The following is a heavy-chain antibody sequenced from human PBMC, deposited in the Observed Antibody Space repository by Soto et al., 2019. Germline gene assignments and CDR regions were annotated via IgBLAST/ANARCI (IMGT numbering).Heavy chain of an antibody. CDR2: VSYDEITK. D-gene: IGHD5-18*01. CDR1: GFTFSSYG. CDR3: AKPLGLLRRAMAQGSDY. J-gene: IGHJ4*02. V-gene: IGHV3-30*18. Sequence: LRLSCAASGFTFSSYGMNWVRQAPGKGLEWVAVVSYDEITKYYADSVKGRFTISRDNSKNTVYLQMNSLRPEDTAVYYCAKPLGLLRRAMAQGSDYWGQGTLVTVSS.